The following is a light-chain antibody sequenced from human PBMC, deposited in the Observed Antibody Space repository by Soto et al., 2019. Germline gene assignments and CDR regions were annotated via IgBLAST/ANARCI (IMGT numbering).Light chain of an antibody. J-gene: IGKJ5*01. V-gene: IGKV3-15*01. CDR1: QSVSSY. Sequence: EIVLTQSPGTLSVSPGERATLYCRASQSVSSYLAWYQHKPGQAPRLLIYGASTTATDVPPRFSGSGSGTEFTLTISNLQSEDFAVYYCQQYNDWPQTFGQGTRLEIK. CDR3: QQYNDWPQT. CDR2: GAS.